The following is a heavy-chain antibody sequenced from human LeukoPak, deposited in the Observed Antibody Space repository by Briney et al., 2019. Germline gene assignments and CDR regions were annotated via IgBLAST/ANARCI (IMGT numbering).Heavy chain of an antibody. Sequence: HPSETLSLTCTVSGGSISSYYWSWIRQPPGKGLEWIGEINHSGSTNYNPSLKSRVTISVDTSKNQFSLKLSSVTAADTAVYYCARSECLVFGVVNMVWEVCYYYYGMDVWGQGTTDTVSS. D-gene: IGHD3-3*01. V-gene: IGHV4-34*01. CDR2: INHSGST. CDR3: ARSECLVFGVVNMVWEVCYYYYGMDV. J-gene: IGHJ6*02. CDR1: GGSISSYY.